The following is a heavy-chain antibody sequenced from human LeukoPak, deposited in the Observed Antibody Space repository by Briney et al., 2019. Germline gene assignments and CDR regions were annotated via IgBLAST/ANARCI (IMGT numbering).Heavy chain of an antibody. V-gene: IGHV4-34*01. D-gene: IGHD6-19*01. J-gene: IGHJ3*02. Sequence: PSETLSLTCAVYGGSFSGYYWSWIRQPPGKGLEWIGEINHSGSTNYNPSLKSRVTISVDTSKNQFSLKLSSVTAADTAVYYCARFGTYSSGWYGAFDIWGQGTMVTVSS. CDR1: GGSFSGYY. CDR3: ARFGTYSSGWYGAFDI. CDR2: INHSGST.